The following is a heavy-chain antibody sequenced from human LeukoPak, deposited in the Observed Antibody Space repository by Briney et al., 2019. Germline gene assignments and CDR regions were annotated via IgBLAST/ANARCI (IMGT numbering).Heavy chain of an antibody. Sequence: SETLSLTCTVSGGSISSYYWSWIRQPPGKGLEWIGYIYYSGSTNYNPSLKSRVTISVDTSKNQFPLKLSSVTAADTAVYYCARVDSSSGYFDYWGQGTLVTVSS. J-gene: IGHJ4*02. CDR2: IYYSGST. CDR3: ARVDSSSGYFDY. V-gene: IGHV4-59*01. CDR1: GGSISSYY. D-gene: IGHD6-6*01.